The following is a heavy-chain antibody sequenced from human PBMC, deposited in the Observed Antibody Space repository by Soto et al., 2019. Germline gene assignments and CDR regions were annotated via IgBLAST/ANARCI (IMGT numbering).Heavy chain of an antibody. D-gene: IGHD6-19*01. CDR2: IKSKTDGGTT. J-gene: IGHJ4*02. V-gene: IGHV3-15*01. Sequence: EVQLLEPGGGWVKPGGSLRLSCAASGSTFSNAWRSWVRQPPGRGLKGVGRIKSKTDGGTTDYAAPVKGRFTISRDDSKNTLYLQMNSLKTEDTAVYYCTTPIAVAGTGYDYWGQGTLVTVSS. CDR1: GSTFSNAW. CDR3: TTPIAVAGTGYDY.